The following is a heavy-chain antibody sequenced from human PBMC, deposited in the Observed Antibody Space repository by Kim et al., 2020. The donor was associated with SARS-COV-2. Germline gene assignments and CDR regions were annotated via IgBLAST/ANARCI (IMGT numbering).Heavy chain of an antibody. CDR1: GGSISSSSYY. CDR3: ARRGYSYGFGGRGGWYFDY. Sequence: SETLSLTCTVSGGSISSSSYYWGWIRQPPGKGLEWIGSIYYSGGTYYNPSLKSRVTISVDTSKNQFSLKLSSVTAADTAVYYCARRGYSYGFGGRGGWYFDYWGQGTLVTVSS. CDR2: IYYSGGT. J-gene: IGHJ4*02. D-gene: IGHD5-18*01. V-gene: IGHV4-39*01.